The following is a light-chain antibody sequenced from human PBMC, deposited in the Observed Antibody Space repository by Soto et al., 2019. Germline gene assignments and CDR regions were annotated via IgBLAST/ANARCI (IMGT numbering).Light chain of an antibody. CDR2: GAS. J-gene: IGKJ4*01. V-gene: IGKV3-15*01. CDR3: QQYSSWPLT. CDR1: QSVRSN. Sequence: EIVMTQSPATLSVSPGDRVTLSCRASQSVRSNSAWYQQKPGQAPSLLIYGASTRATGIPARFSGSGYETEFTLTISSLQSEDFAVYYCQQYSSWPLTLGGGTKVDIK.